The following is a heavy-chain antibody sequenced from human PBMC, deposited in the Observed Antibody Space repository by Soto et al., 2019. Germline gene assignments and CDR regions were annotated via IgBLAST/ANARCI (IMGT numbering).Heavy chain of an antibody. Sequence: PSETLSLTCTVSGGSISSSSYYWGWIRQPPGKGLEWIGSIYYSGSTYYNPSLKSRVTISVDTSKNQFSLKLSSVTAADTAVYYCARGSFSSSSSWIDPWGRGTLVTVSS. CDR1: GGSISSSSYY. CDR2: IYYSGST. J-gene: IGHJ5*02. V-gene: IGHV4-39*01. D-gene: IGHD6-6*01. CDR3: ARGSFSSSSSWIDP.